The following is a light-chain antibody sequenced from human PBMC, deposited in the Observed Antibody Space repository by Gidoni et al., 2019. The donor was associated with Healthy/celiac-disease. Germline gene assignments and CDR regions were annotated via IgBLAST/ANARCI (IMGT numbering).Light chain of an antibody. CDR1: QGIRTD. CDR3: LQYNSYPAFT. Sequence: IQMTQSPSSLSASVGDRVTITCRASQGIRTDLGWYQQKPGKAPKRLIYAASSLQTGVPSRFSGSGSGTEFTLTISSLQSEDFAIYYCLQYNSYPAFTFGGGTKLEIK. J-gene: IGKJ4*01. V-gene: IGKV1-17*01. CDR2: AAS.